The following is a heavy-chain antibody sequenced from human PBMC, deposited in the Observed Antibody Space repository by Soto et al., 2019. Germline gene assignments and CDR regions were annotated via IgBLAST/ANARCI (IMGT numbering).Heavy chain of an antibody. CDR3: ATFPPKSDSGDYQDYFDY. V-gene: IGHV1-24*01. CDR2: FDPENGET. Sequence: ASVKVSCKVSGYTLTELSMHWVRQAPGKGLEWMGGFDPENGETMYAQKFKGRVTMTEDTPTDTAFMELSSLKSEDTAVYYCATFPPKSDSGDYQDYFDYWGQGTLVTVSS. CDR1: GYTLTELS. J-gene: IGHJ4*02. D-gene: IGHD4-17*01.